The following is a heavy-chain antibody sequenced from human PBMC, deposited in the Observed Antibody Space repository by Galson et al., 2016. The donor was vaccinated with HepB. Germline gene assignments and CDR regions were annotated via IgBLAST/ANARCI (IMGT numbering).Heavy chain of an antibody. CDR3: ARHDSSTWYSAFDI. V-gene: IGHV5-10-1*01. J-gene: IGHJ3*02. CDR2: IDPSDSNI. D-gene: IGHD6-13*01. CDR1: GYSFTSYW. Sequence: QSGAEVKKPGESLGISCKGSGYSFTSYWISWVRQMPGKGLEWMGRIDPSDSNINYSPSFQGHVTISTDKSISTAYLQWSSLKASDTAMYYCARHDSSTWYSAFDIWGKGTMVTVSS.